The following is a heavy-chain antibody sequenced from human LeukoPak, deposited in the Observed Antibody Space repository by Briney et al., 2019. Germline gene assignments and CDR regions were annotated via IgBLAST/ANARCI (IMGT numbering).Heavy chain of an antibody. CDR1: GDSFTTYW. D-gene: IGHD1-26*01. J-gene: IGHJ4*02. CDR3: ARGGSYSFDY. Sequence: GESLKISCKASGDSFTTYWIGWVRQMPGKGLEWMGIIYPGDSDTRYSPSFQGQVTISADKSINGAYLQWSSLKASDTAMYYCARGGSYSFDYWGQGTLVTVSS. CDR2: IYPGDSDT. V-gene: IGHV5-51*01.